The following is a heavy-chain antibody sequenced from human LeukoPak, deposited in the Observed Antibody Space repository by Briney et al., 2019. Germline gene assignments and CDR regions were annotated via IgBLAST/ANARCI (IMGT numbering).Heavy chain of an antibody. J-gene: IGHJ5*02. Sequence: PGGSLRLSCAASGFTCISYSMNWVRQAPGKGLEWVSSISSSSSYIYYADSVKGRFTISRDNAKNSLYLQMNSLRAEDTAVYYCARAPSRSWYNWFDPWGQGTLVTVSS. V-gene: IGHV3-21*01. CDR2: ISSSSSYI. D-gene: IGHD6-13*01. CDR3: ARAPSRSWYNWFDP. CDR1: GFTCISYS.